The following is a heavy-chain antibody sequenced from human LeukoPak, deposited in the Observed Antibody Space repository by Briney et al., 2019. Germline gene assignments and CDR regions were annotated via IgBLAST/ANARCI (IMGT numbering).Heavy chain of an antibody. V-gene: IGHV3-53*01. CDR3: ARLATSTGSYVDY. CDR1: GFTVSSNY. D-gene: IGHD3-16*01. CDR2: IYSGGST. J-gene: IGHJ4*02. Sequence: QPGGSLRLSCAASGFTVSSNYMSWVRQAPGKGLEWVSVIYSGGSTYYADSVKGRFTISRDNSKNTLYLQMNSLRVEDTAVYYCARLATSTGSYVDYWGQGTLVTVSS.